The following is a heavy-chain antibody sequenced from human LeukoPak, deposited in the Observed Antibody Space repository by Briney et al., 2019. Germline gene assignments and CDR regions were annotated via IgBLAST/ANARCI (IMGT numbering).Heavy chain of an antibody. CDR1: GDSITSGIHY. Sequence: SETLSLTCTVSGDSITSGIHYWSWFRQPAGKGLEWIGRIYTSGSTNYNPSLKSRVTISLDTSKNQISLKLSSVTAADTAVYYCARGGYSYGYALISWFDPWGQGTLVTVSS. CDR2: IYTSGST. CDR3: ARGGYSYGYALISWFDP. V-gene: IGHV4-61*02. D-gene: IGHD5-18*01. J-gene: IGHJ5*02.